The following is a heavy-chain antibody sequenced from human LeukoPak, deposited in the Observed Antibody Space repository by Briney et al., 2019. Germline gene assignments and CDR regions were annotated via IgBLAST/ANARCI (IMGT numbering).Heavy chain of an antibody. CDR2: ISSSSSYI. CDR3: ARDRAYYYDSSGYVDY. J-gene: IGHJ4*02. V-gene: IGHV3-21*04. Sequence: GGSLRLSCAASGFTFSSYSMTWVRQAPGKGLEWVSSISSSSSYIYYADSVKGRFTISRDNAKNSLYLQMNSLRAEDTAVYYCARDRAYYYDSSGYVDYWGQGTLVTVSS. D-gene: IGHD3-22*01. CDR1: GFTFSSYS.